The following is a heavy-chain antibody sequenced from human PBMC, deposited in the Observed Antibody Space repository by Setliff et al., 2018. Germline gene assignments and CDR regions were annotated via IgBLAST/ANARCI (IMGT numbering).Heavy chain of an antibody. D-gene: IGHD6-19*01. V-gene: IGHV1-69*06. CDR2: IIPIFGTA. Sequence: ASVKVSCKASGGTFSSYAISWVRQAPGQGLEWMGRIIPIFGTANYAQKFRGRVTITADKSTSTAYMELSSLRSEDTAVYYCARDPWQWLTTFTSAEYFQHWGQGTLVTVSS. CDR1: GGTFSSYA. CDR3: ARDPWQWLTTFTSAEYFQH. J-gene: IGHJ1*01.